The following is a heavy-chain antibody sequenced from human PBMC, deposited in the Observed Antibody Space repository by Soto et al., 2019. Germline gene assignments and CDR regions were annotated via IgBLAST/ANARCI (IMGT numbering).Heavy chain of an antibody. Sequence: QVQLQQWGAGLLKPSETLSLTCAVYGGFVSSGSYYWSWIRQPPGKGLEWIGEMSHSGGTHFNPSLKRRVTISVDTSKNQFSLKMSSVTAADTALYYCARVERGTATTGVDAFNIWGPGTMVTVSS. J-gene: IGHJ3*02. D-gene: IGHD1-1*01. CDR2: MSHSGGT. CDR3: ARVERGTATTGVDAFNI. V-gene: IGHV4-34*01. CDR1: GGFVSSGSYY.